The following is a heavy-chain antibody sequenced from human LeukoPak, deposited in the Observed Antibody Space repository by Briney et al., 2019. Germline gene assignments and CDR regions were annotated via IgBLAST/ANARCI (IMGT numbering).Heavy chain of an antibody. D-gene: IGHD5/OR15-5a*01. CDR1: CGSISSYF. Sequence: SETLSLTCTVSCGSISSYFWNWIRQPPGQRLQWIGYMSNTGITKYNPSLKSRVTISADTSKNQFSLILNSVTTADTAVYYCAKASVSTAVLFDSWGQGTLVAVSS. CDR3: AKASVSTAVLFDS. CDR2: MSNTGIT. V-gene: IGHV4-59*01. J-gene: IGHJ4*02.